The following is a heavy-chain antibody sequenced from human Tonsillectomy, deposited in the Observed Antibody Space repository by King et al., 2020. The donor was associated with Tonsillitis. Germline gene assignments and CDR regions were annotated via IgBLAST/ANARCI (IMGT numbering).Heavy chain of an antibody. CDR1: WFSLSNAGMS. J-gene: IGHJ6*02. CDR3: ARVTTVTKSYYYYGMDV. Sequence: VTLKESGPVLVKPTETLTLTCTVSWFSLSNAGMSVSWIRQPPGKALEWLAHICSNDEKYYSTSLKSRLTISKDTPKSQVVLTMTNMDPVDTATYFCARVTTVTKSYYYYGMDVWGPGTTVTVSS. V-gene: IGHV2-26*01. CDR2: ICSNDEK. D-gene: IGHD4-17*01.